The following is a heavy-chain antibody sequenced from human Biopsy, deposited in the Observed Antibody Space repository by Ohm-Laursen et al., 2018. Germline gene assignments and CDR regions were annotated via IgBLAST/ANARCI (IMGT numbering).Heavy chain of an antibody. CDR3: ARTPRDSFWSGSYKRGLWFDP. J-gene: IGHJ5*02. D-gene: IGHD3-3*01. CDR1: GGSIISYY. Sequence: GTLSLTCTVSGGSIISYYWTWIRQTPGKGLEWIGHVYNGGITNYNPSLKSRVTISKDTSKNQFFLQLSSVTAADTAVYYCARTPRDSFWSGSYKRGLWFDPWGQGTLVTVSS. V-gene: IGHV4-59*01. CDR2: VYNGGIT.